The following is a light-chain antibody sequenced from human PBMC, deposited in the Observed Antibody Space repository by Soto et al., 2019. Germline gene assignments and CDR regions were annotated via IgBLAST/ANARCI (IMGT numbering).Light chain of an antibody. Sequence: QSVLTQPPSASGTPGQRVTISCSGSSSNIGSNYVYWYQQLPGTTPKLLIYSNNQQHSGVPDPFSGSKSGTTASLAISGLRSEDEADYYCAAWDDSLSGNYVFGTGTKLTVL. CDR3: AAWDDSLSGNYV. J-gene: IGLJ1*01. V-gene: IGLV1-47*02. CDR2: SNN. CDR1: SSNIGSNY.